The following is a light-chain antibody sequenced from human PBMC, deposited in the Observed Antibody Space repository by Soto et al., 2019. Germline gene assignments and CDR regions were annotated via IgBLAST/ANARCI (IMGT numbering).Light chain of an antibody. Sequence: DILLTQSPSTLSASVGDRVTITCRASQDIADYLAWYQQKPGQVPNLLIYAASTLQSGVPSRFTGSGSGTDFTLTITGLQPEDFATYYCQNYNSAPWTFGRGTKVDIK. CDR3: QNYNSAPWT. J-gene: IGKJ1*01. CDR1: QDIADY. V-gene: IGKV1-27*01. CDR2: AAS.